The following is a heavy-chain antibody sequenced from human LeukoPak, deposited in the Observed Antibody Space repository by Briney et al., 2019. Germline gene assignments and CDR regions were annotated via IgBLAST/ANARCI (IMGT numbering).Heavy chain of an antibody. J-gene: IGHJ4*02. D-gene: IGHD2-15*01. CDR1: GFSNADYG. V-gene: IGHV3-20*04. CDR2: IDWNGDAL. Sequence: GGSLRLSCAGAGFSNADYGMSWVRQGPGKGLEWVAGIDWNGDALQYADSVKGRFTISRDNAKNSLYLQMNTLRPEDTAVYYCARDLSATWYSLAYWGQGTLVTVSS. CDR3: ARDLSATWYSLAY.